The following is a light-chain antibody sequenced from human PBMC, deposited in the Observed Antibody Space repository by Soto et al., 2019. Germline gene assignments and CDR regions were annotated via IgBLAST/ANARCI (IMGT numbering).Light chain of an antibody. CDR2: LNRDDSH. Sequence: QPVLTQSPSASASLGASVKLTCTLSSGHSNYAIAWHQQQPENGPRYLMKLNRDDSHSKGDGSPNRFSGSSSGAERYLTISSLQYEDEADYYCQTWGNGIVIFGGGTKLTVL. CDR3: QTWGNGIVI. V-gene: IGLV4-69*01. CDR1: SGHSNYA. J-gene: IGLJ2*01.